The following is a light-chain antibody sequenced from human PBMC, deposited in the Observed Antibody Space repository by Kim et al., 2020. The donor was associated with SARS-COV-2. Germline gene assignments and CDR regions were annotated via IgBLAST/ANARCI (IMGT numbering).Light chain of an antibody. Sequence: VSPEERVTLSCRASQSVSSNLAWFQQKPGQAPRLLIYGASTRATGIPARFTGGGSGTEFTLIINSLQSEDFAVYYCQQFNNWPWTFGQGTKVEIK. V-gene: IGKV3-15*01. CDR2: GAS. CDR1: QSVSSN. J-gene: IGKJ1*01. CDR3: QQFNNWPWT.